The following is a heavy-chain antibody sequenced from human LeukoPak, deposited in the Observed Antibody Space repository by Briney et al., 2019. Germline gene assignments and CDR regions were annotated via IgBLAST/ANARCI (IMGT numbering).Heavy chain of an antibody. Sequence: SETLSLTCTVSGGSISSSGYYWAWIRQPPGKGLECIGSIYYSGNTNYNPSLKSRVTISLDTSKNQFSLRLNSVTATDTAVYYCARLNKPGWFDPWGQGTLVTVSS. V-gene: IGHV4-39*01. D-gene: IGHD1-14*01. J-gene: IGHJ5*02. CDR1: GGSISSSGYY. CDR2: IYYSGNT. CDR3: ARLNKPGWFDP.